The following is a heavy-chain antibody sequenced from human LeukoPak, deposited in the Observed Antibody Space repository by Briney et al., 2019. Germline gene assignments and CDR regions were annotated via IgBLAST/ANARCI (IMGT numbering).Heavy chain of an antibody. Sequence: GGSLRLSCAASGFTFSSYWMSWVRQAPGKGLEWVANIKQDGSEKYYVDSVKGRFTISRDNAKNSLYLQMNSLRAEDTAVYYCARVQGSSGPGIFDYWGQGTLVTVSS. J-gene: IGHJ4*02. CDR2: IKQDGSEK. CDR1: GFTFSSYW. D-gene: IGHD6-19*01. CDR3: ARVQGSSGPGIFDY. V-gene: IGHV3-7*01.